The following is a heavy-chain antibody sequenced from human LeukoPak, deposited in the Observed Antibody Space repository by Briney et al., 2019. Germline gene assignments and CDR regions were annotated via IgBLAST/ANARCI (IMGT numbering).Heavy chain of an antibody. Sequence: GGSLRLSCAASGFTFRNYGIHWVRHAPGKGLEWVAVVWSDAKNKYYADSVKGRFTLSRDNFETMVYLQMSSLRAEDTAMYYCTRATTNYFDYWGQGTLVTVSS. V-gene: IGHV3-33*01. CDR1: GFTFRNYG. J-gene: IGHJ4*02. CDR2: VWSDAKNK. CDR3: TRATTNYFDY.